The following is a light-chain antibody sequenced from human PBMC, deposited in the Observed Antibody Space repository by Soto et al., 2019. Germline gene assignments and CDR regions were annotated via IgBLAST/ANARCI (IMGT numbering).Light chain of an antibody. Sequence: QSALTQPPSASGSPGQSATISCTGAASDIGAYNFVSCYQQYPGKAPKLMIYEVYKRPSGVPDRFSGSKSGNTASLTVSGLQPEDEADYYCTSFAGSDKLIFGGGTKVTVL. CDR2: EVY. V-gene: IGLV2-8*01. J-gene: IGLJ2*01. CDR1: ASDIGAYNF. CDR3: TSFAGSDKLI.